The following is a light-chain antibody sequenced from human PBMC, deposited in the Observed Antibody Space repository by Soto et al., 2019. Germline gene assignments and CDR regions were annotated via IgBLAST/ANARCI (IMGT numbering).Light chain of an antibody. V-gene: IGKV3-15*01. Sequence: ILMTQSPATLSVSPGESATLSCSASHRVSSYLAWYQQRPGQAPRLLIYGVSTRANGVPARFSGSGSGTEFTLKISRVEAEDVGVYYCMQSIELPRTFGQGTKVEIK. CDR2: GVS. CDR1: HRVSSY. J-gene: IGKJ1*01. CDR3: MQSIELPRT.